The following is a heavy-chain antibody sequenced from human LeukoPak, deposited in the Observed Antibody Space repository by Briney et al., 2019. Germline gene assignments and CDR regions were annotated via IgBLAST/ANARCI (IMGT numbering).Heavy chain of an antibody. CDR3: ARNQDYGVYNSVGAFDI. CDR2: IWYDGSNK. Sequence: PGGSLRLSCAASGFTFSSHGMHWVRQAPGKGLEWVAVIWYDGSNKYYADSVKGRFTISRDNSKNTLYLQMNSLRAEDTAVYYCARNQDYGVYNSVGAFDIWGQGTMVTVSS. D-gene: IGHD4-17*01. J-gene: IGHJ3*02. CDR1: GFTFSSHG. V-gene: IGHV3-33*01.